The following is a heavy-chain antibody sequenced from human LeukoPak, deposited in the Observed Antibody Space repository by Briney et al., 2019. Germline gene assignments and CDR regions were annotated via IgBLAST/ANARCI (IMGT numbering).Heavy chain of an antibody. CDR3: ASVYYYGMDV. J-gene: IGHJ6*02. CDR1: GFTFSDYY. V-gene: IGHV3-11*01. Sequence: PGGSQRLSCAASGFTFSDYYMSWIRQAPGRGLEWVSYTSSSGDTIYYADSVKGRFTISRDNAKKSLYLQMNSLRAEDTAVYYCASVYYYGMDVWGQGTTVTVSS. CDR2: TSSSGDTI.